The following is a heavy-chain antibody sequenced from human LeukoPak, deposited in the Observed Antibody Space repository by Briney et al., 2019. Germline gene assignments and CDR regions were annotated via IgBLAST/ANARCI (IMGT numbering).Heavy chain of an antibody. CDR1: GFTFSSYS. V-gene: IGHV3-21*01. CDR3: ARDFAAAAAY. D-gene: IGHD6-13*01. CDR2: ISSSSSYI. Sequence: GGSLRLSCAASGFTFSSYSMNWVRQAPGKRLEWVSSISSSSSYIYYADSVKGRSTISRDNAKNSLYLQMNSLRAEDTAVYYCARDFAAAAAYWGQGTLVTVSS. J-gene: IGHJ4*02.